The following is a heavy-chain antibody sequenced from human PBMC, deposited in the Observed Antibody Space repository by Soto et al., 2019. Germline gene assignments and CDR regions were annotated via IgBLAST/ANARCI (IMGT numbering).Heavy chain of an antibody. J-gene: IGHJ4*02. D-gene: IGHD5-12*01. Sequence: PSETLSLTCAGYGGSFSGYYWSWIRQPPGKGLEWIGEINHSGSTNYNPSLKSRVTISVDTSKNQFSLKLSSVTAADTAVYYCARGRGYSGYWGQGTLVTVSS. CDR3: ARGRGYSGY. CDR1: GGSFSGYY. V-gene: IGHV4-34*01. CDR2: INHSGST.